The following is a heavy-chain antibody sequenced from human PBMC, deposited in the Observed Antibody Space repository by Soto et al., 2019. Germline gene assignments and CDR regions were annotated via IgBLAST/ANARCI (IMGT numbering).Heavy chain of an antibody. CDR2: ITASGDAT. V-gene: IGHV3-23*01. CDR3: AKGTLRLCSGGTGYPFDS. CDR1: GFTFSSYA. J-gene: IGHJ4*02. D-gene: IGHD2-15*01. Sequence: EVQLLESGGGLEQPGGSLRLSCAASGFTFSSYAMTWVRQAPGKGLECVSVITASGDATAYADSVKGRFTMSRDNSKNTLFLQMNSLRVEDTAVYYGAKGTLRLCSGGTGYPFDSWGQGTLVTVSS.